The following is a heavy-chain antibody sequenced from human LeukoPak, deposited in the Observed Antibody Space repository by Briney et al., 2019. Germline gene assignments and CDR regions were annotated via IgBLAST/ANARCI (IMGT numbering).Heavy chain of an antibody. J-gene: IGHJ4*02. CDR1: GGSISGGSYY. V-gene: IGHV4-61*02. CDR3: ARGHDSSGYYYSY. CDR2: IYTSGST. Sequence: TLSLTCTVSGGSISGGSYYWSWIRQPAGKGLEWIGRIYTSGSTNYNPSLKSRVTISVDTSKNQFSLKLSSVTAADTAVYYCARGHDSSGYYYSYWGQGTLVTVSS. D-gene: IGHD3-22*01.